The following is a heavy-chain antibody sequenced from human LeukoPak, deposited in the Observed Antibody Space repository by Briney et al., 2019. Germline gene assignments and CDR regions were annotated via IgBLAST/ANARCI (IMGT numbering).Heavy chain of an antibody. CDR1: GFTFSTYA. D-gene: IGHD5-18*01. CDR2: ISGTGGST. Sequence: PGGSLRLSCAASGFTFSTYAMTWVRQAPGKGLEWVSLISGTGGSTYYADSVKGRFTISRDNSKNTLYLQMNSLRAEDTAVYYCARADTAGVLDYWGQGTLVTVSS. J-gene: IGHJ4*02. V-gene: IGHV3-23*01. CDR3: ARADTAGVLDY.